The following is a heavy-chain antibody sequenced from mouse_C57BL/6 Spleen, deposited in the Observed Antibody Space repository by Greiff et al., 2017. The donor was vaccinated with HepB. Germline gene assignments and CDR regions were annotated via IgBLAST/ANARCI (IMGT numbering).Heavy chain of an antibody. Sequence: VQLQQSGAELVKPGASVKLSCKASGYTFTSYWMHWVKQRPGRGLEWIGRIDPNSGGTKYNEKFKSKATLTVDKPSSTAYMQLSSLTSEDSAVYYCARERGLYYGSLGYFDVWGTGTTVTVSS. D-gene: IGHD2-2*01. J-gene: IGHJ1*03. CDR2: IDPNSGGT. V-gene: IGHV1-72*01. CDR3: ARERGLYYGSLGYFDV. CDR1: GYTFTSYW.